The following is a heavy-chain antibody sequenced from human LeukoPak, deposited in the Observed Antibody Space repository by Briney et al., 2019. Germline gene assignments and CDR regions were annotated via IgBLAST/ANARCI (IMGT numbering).Heavy chain of an antibody. CDR2: ISYDGSNK. CDR3: AKSDGYSPYYYYGMDV. Sequence: GGSLRLSCAASGFTFSSYGMHWVRQAPGKGLEWVAVISYDGSNKYYADSVKGRFTISRDNSKNTLYLQMNSLRAEDTAVYYCAKSDGYSPYYYYGMDVWGQGTTVTVSS. D-gene: IGHD2-2*03. J-gene: IGHJ6*02. V-gene: IGHV3-30*18. CDR1: GFTFSSYG.